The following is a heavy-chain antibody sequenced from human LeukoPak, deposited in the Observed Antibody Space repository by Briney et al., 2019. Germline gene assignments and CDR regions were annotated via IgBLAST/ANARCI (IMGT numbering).Heavy chain of an antibody. D-gene: IGHD2-15*01. CDR2: IYHSGST. J-gene: IGHJ4*02. V-gene: IGHV4-30-2*01. CDR3: ARVDGSPDY. Sequence: SETLSLTCTVSGGSINSGGYYWSWIRQPPGKGLEWIGYIYHSGSTYYNPSLKSRVTISVDRSKNQFSLKLSSVTAADTAVYFCARVDGSPDYWGQGTLVTVSS. CDR1: GGSINSGGYY.